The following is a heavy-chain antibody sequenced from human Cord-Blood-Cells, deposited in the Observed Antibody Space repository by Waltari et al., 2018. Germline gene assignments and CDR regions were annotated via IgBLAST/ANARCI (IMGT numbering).Heavy chain of an antibody. CDR3: AHSSSGEGGIDY. J-gene: IGHJ4*02. CDR1: GFSLSTSGVG. V-gene: IGHV2-5*01. Sequence: ITLKGSGFPLVKPTQTLKLTCTFSGFSLSTSGVGVGWIRQPPGKALEWLALIYWNADKRYSPSLKSRHTITKDTSKNQVVLTMTNRDPVDTATYYCAHSSSGEGGIDYGGQGTLVTVSS. D-gene: IGHD3-10*01. CDR2: IYWNADK.